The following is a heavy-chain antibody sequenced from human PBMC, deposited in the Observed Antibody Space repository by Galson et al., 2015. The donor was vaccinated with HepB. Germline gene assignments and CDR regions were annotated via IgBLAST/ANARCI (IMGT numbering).Heavy chain of an antibody. J-gene: IGHJ3*01. D-gene: IGHD3-10*01. CDR2: ISGSGDDT. CDR3: AKDRRPRWFGELGVFDV. V-gene: IGHV3-23*01. CDR1: GLILKNFA. Sequence: SLRLSCAASGLILKNFAMTWVRQPPGKGLEWVSTISGSGDDTYYADSVKGRFSISRDNSKSTLHLQMNSLRVDDTAVYYCAKDRRPRWFGELGVFDVWGQGTMVTVSS.